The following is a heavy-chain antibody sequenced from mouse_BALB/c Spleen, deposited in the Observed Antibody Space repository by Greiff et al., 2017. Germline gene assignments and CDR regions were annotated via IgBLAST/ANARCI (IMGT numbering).Heavy chain of an antibody. J-gene: IGHJ4*01. CDR3: ARRLRGSMAY. Sequence: QVQLQQSGPGLVAPSQSLSITCTVSGFSLTSYGVHWVRQPPGKGLEWLGVIWAGGSTNYNSALMSRLCISKDNSKSQVFLKMNSLQTDDTAMYYCARRLRGSMAYWGQGTSVTVSA. V-gene: IGHV2-9*02. D-gene: IGHD1-1*01. CDR1: GFSLTSYG. CDR2: IWAGGST.